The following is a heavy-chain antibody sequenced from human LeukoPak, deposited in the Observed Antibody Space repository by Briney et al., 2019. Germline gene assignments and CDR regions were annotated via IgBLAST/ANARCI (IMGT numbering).Heavy chain of an antibody. D-gene: IGHD2-21*02. J-gene: IGHJ4*02. CDR3: ARDLEHVVVVTAIHDS. Sequence: GGSLRLSCAASGFTFSSYWMSWVRQAPGKGLEWVANIKQDGSEKFYVDSVKGRFTISRDNAKSSLYLQMNSLRAEDTAVYYCARDLEHVVVVTAIHDSWGQGTLVTVSS. CDR2: IKQDGSEK. CDR1: GFTFSSYW. V-gene: IGHV3-7*01.